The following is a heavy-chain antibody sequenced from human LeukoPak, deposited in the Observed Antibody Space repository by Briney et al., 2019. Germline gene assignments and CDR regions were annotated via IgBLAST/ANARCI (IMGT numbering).Heavy chain of an antibody. Sequence: GGSLRLSCTASGFTFGDYAMSWVRQAPGKGLEWVANIKQDGSEKYYVDSVKGRFTISRDNAKNSLYLQMNSLRAEDTAVYYCARGLFPHTFWGQGTLVTVSS. D-gene: IGHD2-21*01. CDR2: IKQDGSEK. J-gene: IGHJ4*02. CDR3: ARGLFPHTF. V-gene: IGHV3-7*01. CDR1: GFTFGDYA.